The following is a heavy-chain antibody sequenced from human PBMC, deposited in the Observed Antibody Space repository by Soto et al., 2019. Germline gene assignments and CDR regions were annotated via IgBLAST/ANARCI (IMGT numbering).Heavy chain of an antibody. Sequence: PEGALRRSCAASGFTFSSYAMSWVRQAPGKGLEWVSAISGSGGSTYYADSVKGRFTISRDNSKNTLYLQMNSLRAEDTAVYYCAKDSIAVAANPYWGQGTLVTVSS. CDR3: AKDSIAVAANPY. CDR2: ISGSGGST. V-gene: IGHV3-23*01. D-gene: IGHD6-19*01. CDR1: GFTFSSYA. J-gene: IGHJ4*02.